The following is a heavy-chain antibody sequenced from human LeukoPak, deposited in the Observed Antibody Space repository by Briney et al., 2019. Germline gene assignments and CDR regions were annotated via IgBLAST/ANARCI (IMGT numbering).Heavy chain of an antibody. CDR3: ARDRPLWYFDL. Sequence: SETLSLTCSVSGGSISGYYWSWSRQPPGKGVEWIGNLFHTRGAWYKSSLKSRVTTSVDTSKNEFSLSLSSVTAADTAVYYCARDRPLWYFDLWGRGTLVTVSS. J-gene: IGHJ2*01. CDR2: LFHTRGA. CDR1: GGSISGYY. V-gene: IGHV4-59*01. D-gene: IGHD6-6*01.